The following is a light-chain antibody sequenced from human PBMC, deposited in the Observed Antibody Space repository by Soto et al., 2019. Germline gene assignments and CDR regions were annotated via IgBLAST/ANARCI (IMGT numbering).Light chain of an antibody. CDR2: DAS. V-gene: IGKV1-5*01. J-gene: IGKJ2*01. CDR3: QHSTIYPYT. Sequence: DIQMTQSPSSLSASVGDRVTITCRASQSISDSLAWYQQKPGRAPNLLIFDASSLQSGVPSRFSGSGSGTEFTLPISSLPPDDFALYYCQHSTIYPYTFGQGTKLEIK. CDR1: QSISDS.